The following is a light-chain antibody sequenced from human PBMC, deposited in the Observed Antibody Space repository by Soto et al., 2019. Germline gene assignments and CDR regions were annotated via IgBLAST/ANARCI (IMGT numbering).Light chain of an antibody. Sequence: QSVLTQPPSVSGAPGQRVTISCTGSSSNIGAGYDVHWYQQLPGTAPKLLIFGNNNRPSGVPDRFSGSIDSSSNSASLTISGLKTEDEADYYCQSYDSSNRVFGTGTKLTVL. CDR2: GNN. J-gene: IGLJ1*01. V-gene: IGLV1-40*01. CDR3: QSYDSSNRV. CDR1: SSNIGAGYD.